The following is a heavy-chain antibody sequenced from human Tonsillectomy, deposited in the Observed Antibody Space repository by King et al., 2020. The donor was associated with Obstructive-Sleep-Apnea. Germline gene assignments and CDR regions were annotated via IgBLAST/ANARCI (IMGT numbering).Heavy chain of an antibody. V-gene: IGHV3-30*03. CDR2: ISNDGRNK. CDR3: ARDWEAAAGTGVFDY. J-gene: IGHJ4*02. CDR1: GFTFSSDG. Sequence: VQLVESGGGVVQPGRSLRLSCAASGFTFSSDGMHWVRPAPGKGLGWVAVISNDGRNKYTADSVKGRFTVSRDNSKNTLYLSMNSLGDEDTAVYYCARDWEAAAGTGVFDYWGQGTLVTVSS. D-gene: IGHD6-13*01.